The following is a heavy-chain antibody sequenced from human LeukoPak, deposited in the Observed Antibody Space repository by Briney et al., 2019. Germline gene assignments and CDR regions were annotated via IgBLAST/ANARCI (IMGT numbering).Heavy chain of an antibody. CDR1: GFTFSAST. CDR2: IRSKPNSYST. D-gene: IGHD5-18*01. CDR3: TTGDTIMV. Sequence: PGGSLRLSCAASGFTFSASTMHWVRQASGKGLEWVGRIRSKPNSYSTAYAASVKGRFTISRDDSKNTAYLQMNSLETEDTAVYYCTTGDTIMVWGQGTLVTVSS. V-gene: IGHV3-73*01. J-gene: IGHJ4*02.